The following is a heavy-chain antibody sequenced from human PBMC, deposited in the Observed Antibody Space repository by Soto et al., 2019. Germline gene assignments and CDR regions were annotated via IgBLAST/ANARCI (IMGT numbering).Heavy chain of an antibody. V-gene: IGHV4-31*03. CDR3: AREHWALKTHYYYYYMDV. D-gene: IGHD7-27*01. CDR1: GGSISSGGYY. J-gene: IGHJ6*03. Sequence: SETLSLTCTVSGGSISSGGYYWSWIRQHPGKGLEWIGYIYYSGSTYYNPSLKSRVTISVDTSKNQFSLKLSSVTAADTAVYYCAREHWALKTHYYYYYMDVWGKGTTVTVSS. CDR2: IYYSGST.